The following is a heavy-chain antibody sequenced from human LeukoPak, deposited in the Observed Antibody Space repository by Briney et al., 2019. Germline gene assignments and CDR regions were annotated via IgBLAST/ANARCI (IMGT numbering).Heavy chain of an antibody. CDR1: GYSFTSYW. J-gene: IGHJ4*02. Sequence: GESLKISCKGFGYSFTSYWIGWVRQMPGKGLECMGIIYPGDSDTRYSPSFQGQVTISADKSISTACLQWSSLKASDTAMYYCARVIAAAGFYYFDYWGQGTLVTVSS. CDR2: IYPGDSDT. D-gene: IGHD6-13*01. V-gene: IGHV5-51*01. CDR3: ARVIAAAGFYYFDY.